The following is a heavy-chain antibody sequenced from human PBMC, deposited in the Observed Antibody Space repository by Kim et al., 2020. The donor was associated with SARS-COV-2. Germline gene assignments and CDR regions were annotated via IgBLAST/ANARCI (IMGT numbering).Heavy chain of an antibody. CDR3: AREGSYYDIFTGYRPGHGMDV. CDR1: GGSISSSSYF. CDR2: IYYSGST. Sequence: SETLSLTCTVSGGSISSSSYFWGWVRQPPGKGLEWIGIIYYSGSTYYNPSLKSRVTISVDTSKNQFSLKLSSVTAADTAIYYCAREGSYYDIFTGYRPGHGMDVWGQGTTVTVSS. D-gene: IGHD3-9*01. J-gene: IGHJ6*02. V-gene: IGHV4-39*07.